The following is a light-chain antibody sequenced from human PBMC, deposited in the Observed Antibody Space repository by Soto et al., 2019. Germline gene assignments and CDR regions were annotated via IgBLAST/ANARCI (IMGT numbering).Light chain of an antibody. J-gene: IGKJ1*01. V-gene: IGKV3-20*01. CDR1: QSVSSSY. CDR2: GAS. Sequence: EIVLTQSPGTLSLSPGERATLSCRASQSVSSSYLAWYQQKPGQAPRLLIYGASTRATGVPARFSGSGSGTEFTLTISSLQSEDFAVYYCQQYSSLWTFGQGTKVDIK. CDR3: QQYSSLWT.